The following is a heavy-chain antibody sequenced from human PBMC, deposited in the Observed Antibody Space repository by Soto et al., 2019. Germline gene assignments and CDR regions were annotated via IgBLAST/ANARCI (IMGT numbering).Heavy chain of an antibody. V-gene: IGHV3-30*18. CDR3: AKGGGRARHFDY. J-gene: IGHJ4*02. CDR1: GFTFGNYG. D-gene: IGHD1-26*01. Sequence: PGGSLRLSCTGSGFTFGNYGMHWVRQAPGKGLEWVASTSYDGNNKYYADSLKGRFTISRDNSKKMVYLQMTSLGPEDTAVYYCAKGGGRARHFDYWGQGALVTVSS. CDR2: TSYDGNNK.